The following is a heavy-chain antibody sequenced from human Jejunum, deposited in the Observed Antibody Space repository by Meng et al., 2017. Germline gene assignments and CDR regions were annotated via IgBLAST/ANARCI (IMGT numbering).Heavy chain of an antibody. V-gene: IGHV1-2*06. Sequence: QVPLMQSGAGIGDPGAHVEFSWKASGYSFPGYFMHWVRRAPGQGFEWMGRINPNSGATDYAQNFHGRVTMTRDTSITTAFMELSSLTSDDTAVYYCATNTYDSTNYWAYWGQGTLVTVSS. J-gene: IGHJ1*01. CDR2: INPNSGAT. D-gene: IGHD2-8*01. CDR3: ATNTYDSTNYWAY. CDR1: GYSFPGYF.